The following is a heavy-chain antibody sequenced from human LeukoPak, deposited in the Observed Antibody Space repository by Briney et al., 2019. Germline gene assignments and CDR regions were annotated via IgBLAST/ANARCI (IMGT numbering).Heavy chain of an antibody. J-gene: IGHJ6*03. CDR2: IYTSGST. Sequence: PSETLSLTCTVSGGSISSYYWSWIRQPAGKGLEWIGRIYTSGSTNYNPSLKSRVTMSVDTSKNQFSLKLSSVTAADTAVYYCARDVYYYESSGFGSPYYYMDVWGKGTTVTVSS. V-gene: IGHV4-4*07. D-gene: IGHD3-22*01. CDR1: GGSISSYY. CDR3: ARDVYYYESSGFGSPYYYMDV.